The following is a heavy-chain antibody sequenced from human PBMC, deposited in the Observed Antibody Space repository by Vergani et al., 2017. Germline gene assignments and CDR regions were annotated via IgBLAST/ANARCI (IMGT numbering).Heavy chain of an antibody. CDR3: ARSGDYGDWGYNWFDP. CDR1: GYSFTSYW. D-gene: IGHD4-17*01. CDR2: IYPGDSDT. V-gene: IGHV5-51*03. J-gene: IGHJ5*02. Sequence: EVQLVPSGAEVKKPGESLKISCKGSGYSFTSYWIGWVRQMPGKGLEWMGIIYPGDSDTRYSPSFQGQVTISADKSISTAYLQWSSLKASDTAMYYCARSGDYGDWGYNWFDPWGQGTLVTVSS.